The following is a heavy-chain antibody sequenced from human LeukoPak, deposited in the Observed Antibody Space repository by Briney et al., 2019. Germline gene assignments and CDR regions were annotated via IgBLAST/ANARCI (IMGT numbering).Heavy chain of an antibody. CDR3: TRAPYSGSYGNY. J-gene: IGHJ4*02. D-gene: IGHD1-26*01. CDR2: IRSKAYGGTT. V-gene: IGHV3-49*04. CDR1: GFTFGDYA. Sequence: QPGGSLRLSCTASGFTFGDYAMSWVRQAPGKGLEWVGFIRSKAYGGTTEYAASVKGRFTISRDDSKSIAYLQMNSLKTEDTAVYYCTRAPYSGSYGNYWGQGTLVTVSS.